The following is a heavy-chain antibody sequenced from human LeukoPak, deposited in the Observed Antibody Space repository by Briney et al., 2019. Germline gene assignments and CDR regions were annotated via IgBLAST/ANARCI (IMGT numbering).Heavy chain of an antibody. CDR1: GYTFTGYY. D-gene: IGHD5-12*01. V-gene: IGHV1-2*02. CDR2: INPNSGGT. Sequence: ASVKVSCKASGYTFTGYYMHWVRQAPGQGLEWMGWINPNSGGTNYAQKFQGRVTMTRDTSISTAYMELSRLRSDDTAVYYCAKESMQYSGSGDYWGQGTLVTVSS. CDR3: AKESMQYSGSGDY. J-gene: IGHJ4*02.